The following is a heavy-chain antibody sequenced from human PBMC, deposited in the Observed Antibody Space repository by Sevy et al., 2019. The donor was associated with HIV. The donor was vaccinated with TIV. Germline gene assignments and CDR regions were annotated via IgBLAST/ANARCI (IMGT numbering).Heavy chain of an antibody. V-gene: IGHV3-21*01. CDR1: GFTFSSYS. CDR3: ARGYCSSTSCYGPVYYYYYYGMDV. CDR2: ISSSSSYI. Sequence: GGSLRLSCAASGFTFSSYSMNWVRQAPGKGLEWVSSISSSSSYIYYADSVKGRFTISRDNAKNSLYLQMNSLRAEETAVYYCARGYCSSTSCYGPVYYYYYYGMDVWGQGTTVTVSS. J-gene: IGHJ6*02. D-gene: IGHD2-2*01.